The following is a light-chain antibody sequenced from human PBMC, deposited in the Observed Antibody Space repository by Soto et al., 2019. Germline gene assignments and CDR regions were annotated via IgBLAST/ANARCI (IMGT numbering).Light chain of an antibody. J-gene: IGKJ3*01. Sequence: EIVLTQSPVTLSLSPGERATLSCRASQSVSSSYLAWYQQKPGQAPRLLIYDASSRATGIADRFSGSGSGTDFTLIISRLEPEDFAVYYCQQRSNWPVTFGPGTKVDVK. V-gene: IGKV3D-20*02. CDR2: DAS. CDR1: QSVSSSY. CDR3: QQRSNWPVT.